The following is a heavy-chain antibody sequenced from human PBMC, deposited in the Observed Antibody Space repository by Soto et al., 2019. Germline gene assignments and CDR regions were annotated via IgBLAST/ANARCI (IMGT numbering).Heavy chain of an antibody. Sequence: GGSLRLSCAASGFNFSDHYMNWVRQAPGKGLEWVSYISGSSRYTNFADSVKGRFTISRDNAKNSLYLQMNSLRVEDTAVYYCARHTSGWPYYDYWGQGTQVTVSS. CDR1: GFNFSDHY. CDR2: ISGSSRYT. CDR3: ARHTSGWPYYDY. D-gene: IGHD6-19*01. V-gene: IGHV3-11*06. J-gene: IGHJ4*02.